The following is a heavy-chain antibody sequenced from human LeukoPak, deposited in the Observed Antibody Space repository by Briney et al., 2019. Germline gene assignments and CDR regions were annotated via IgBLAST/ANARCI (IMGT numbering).Heavy chain of an antibody. CDR3: ARDPGRSPDY. CDR1: GFTFSHYS. D-gene: IGHD1-26*01. Sequence: GGSLRLSCAASGFTFSHYSTHWVRQAPGKGLEYVSAINSNGDDTYYANSVKGRFIISRDNSKNTLYLQMGSLRAEDMAVYYCARDPGRSPDYWGQGTLVTVSS. V-gene: IGHV3-64*01. J-gene: IGHJ4*02. CDR2: INSNGDDT.